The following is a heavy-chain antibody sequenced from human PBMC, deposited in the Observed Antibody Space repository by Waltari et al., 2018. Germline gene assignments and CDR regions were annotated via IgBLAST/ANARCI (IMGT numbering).Heavy chain of an antibody. D-gene: IGHD3-16*02. J-gene: IGHJ6*03. CDR1: GGSMSGYS. CDR2: IDHNINT. CDR3: ARESPRGFTVPPHYMDV. V-gene: IGHV4-34*01. Sequence: QVHLTQWGAGRLQPSETLSLTCAVSGGSMSGYSWAGICQPPGKGLAWIGEIDHNINTKYNPSLKSRVTISVDTSKNQFSLKLASVTAADTAVYFCARESPRGFTVPPHYMDVWASGTTVIV.